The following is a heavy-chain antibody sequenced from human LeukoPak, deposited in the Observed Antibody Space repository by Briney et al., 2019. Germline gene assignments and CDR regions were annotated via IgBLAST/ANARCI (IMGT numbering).Heavy chain of an antibody. J-gene: IGHJ4*02. CDR1: GFTFSNYW. V-gene: IGHV3-74*01. D-gene: IGHD5-18*01. Sequence: GGTLRLSCAASGFTFSNYWMHWVRQAPPKGLVWVSRLNGDGSITDYADSVKGRFTISRDNAKNTLYLQMNSLRAEDTAVYYCAREGLSYGYPYWGQGTLVSVSS. CDR2: LNGDGSIT. CDR3: AREGLSYGYPY.